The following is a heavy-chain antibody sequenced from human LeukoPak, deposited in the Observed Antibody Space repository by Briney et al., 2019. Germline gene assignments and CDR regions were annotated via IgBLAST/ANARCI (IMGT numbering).Heavy chain of an antibody. CDR1: GFTFSSYA. D-gene: IGHD1-26*01. Sequence: GGSLRLSCAASGFTFSSYAMHWVRQAPGKGLEWVAVISYDGSNKYYADSVKGRFTISRDNSKNTLYLQMNSLRAEDTAVYYCARDPPSSASGIGAFDIWGQGTMVTVSS. CDR3: ARDPPSSASGIGAFDI. J-gene: IGHJ3*02. CDR2: ISYDGSNK. V-gene: IGHV3-30-3*01.